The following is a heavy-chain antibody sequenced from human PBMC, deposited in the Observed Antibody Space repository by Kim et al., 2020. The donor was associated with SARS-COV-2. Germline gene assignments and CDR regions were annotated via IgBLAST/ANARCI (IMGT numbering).Heavy chain of an antibody. CDR2: INPNNGGT. D-gene: IGHD4-17*01. V-gene: IGHV1-2*02. CDR1: GYTFTGYY. J-gene: IGHJ4*02. Sequence: ASVKVSCKASGYTFTGYYIHWVRQAPGQGLEWMGWINPNNGGTNYVQKFQGRVTVTRDTSISTAYMELSRLTSDDTAVYYCASLMTTNVDHCGQGTLVT. CDR3: ASLMTTNVDH.